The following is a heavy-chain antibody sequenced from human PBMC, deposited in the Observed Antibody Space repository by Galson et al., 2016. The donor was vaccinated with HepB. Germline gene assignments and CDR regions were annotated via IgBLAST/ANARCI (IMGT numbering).Heavy chain of an antibody. D-gene: IGHD4/OR15-4a*01. Sequence: SLRLSCAASGFTFSSDYMLWARQAPGKGLEWVANINREGSTKNYADSVRGRFTITRDNAQNSLHLQLNSLSVEDTAVYYCVRDPYGGYGYWGQGTLVTVSS. CDR2: INREGSTK. V-gene: IGHV3-7*01. J-gene: IGHJ4*02. CDR1: GFTFSSDY. CDR3: VRDPYGGYGY.